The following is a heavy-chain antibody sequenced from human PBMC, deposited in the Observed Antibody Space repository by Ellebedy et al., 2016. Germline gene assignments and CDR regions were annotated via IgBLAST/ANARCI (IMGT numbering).Heavy chain of an antibody. CDR1: GGSFSGYY. CDR2: INHSGST. J-gene: IGHJ4*02. Sequence: SETLSLXCAVYGGSFSGYYWSWIRQPPGKGLEWIGEINHSGSTNYNPSLKSRVTISVDTSKNQFSLKLSSVTAADTAVYYCARRDSGYDLGFDYWGQGTLVTVSS. V-gene: IGHV4-34*01. D-gene: IGHD5-12*01. CDR3: ARRDSGYDLGFDY.